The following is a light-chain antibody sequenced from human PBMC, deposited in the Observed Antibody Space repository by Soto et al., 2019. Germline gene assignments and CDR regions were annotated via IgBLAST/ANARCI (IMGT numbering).Light chain of an antibody. CDR1: QTVSTNC. J-gene: IGKJ2*01. CDR3: QQYCNSPFT. Sequence: ESVLTQSPGTLSLSPGERATLSCRASQTVSTNCLAWYQQKPGRPPRLLIYGASHRPGGIPDKFSGSGSGTDFTLTISSLEPEDLAVYYCQQYCNSPFTFGQGTKLEIK. V-gene: IGKV3-20*01. CDR2: GAS.